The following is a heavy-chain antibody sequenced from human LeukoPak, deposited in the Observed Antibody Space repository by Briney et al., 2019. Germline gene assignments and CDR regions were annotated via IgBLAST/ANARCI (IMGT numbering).Heavy chain of an antibody. Sequence: GGSLRLSCAASGFTFSSYWMSWVRQAPGKGLEWVADIKQDGSEKYYVDSVKGRFTISRDNAKNSLYLQMNSLRAEDTAVYYCARDRGYSTFDYWGQGTLVTVSS. CDR2: IKQDGSEK. J-gene: IGHJ4*02. CDR3: ARDRGYSTFDY. V-gene: IGHV3-7*01. D-gene: IGHD4-23*01. CDR1: GFTFSSYW.